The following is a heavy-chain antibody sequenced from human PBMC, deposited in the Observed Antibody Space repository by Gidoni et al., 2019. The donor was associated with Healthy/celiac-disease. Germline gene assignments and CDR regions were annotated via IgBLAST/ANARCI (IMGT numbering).Heavy chain of an antibody. V-gene: IGHV3-33*01. CDR3: ARGITMVRGVTTPLDY. CDR2: IWYDGSNK. J-gene: IGHJ4*02. CDR1: GFTFSRYG. Sequence: QVQLVESGGGVVQPGRSLRLSCAASGFTFSRYGMHWVRQAPGKGLEWVAVIWYDGSNKYYADSVKGRFTISRDNSKNTLNLQMNSLRAEDTAVYYCARGITMVRGVTTPLDYWGQGTLVTVSS. D-gene: IGHD3-10*01.